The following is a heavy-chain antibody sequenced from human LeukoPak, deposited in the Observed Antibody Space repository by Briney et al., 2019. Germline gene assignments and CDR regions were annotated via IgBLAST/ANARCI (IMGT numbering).Heavy chain of an antibody. CDR1: GFTFSSYA. CDR3: VIYGGSDTNAFDI. J-gene: IGHJ3*02. CDR2: IRGFGCSI. Sequence: PGGSLRLSCAASGFTFSSYAMTWVRQGPGKGLEWVADIRGFGCSIFYADSVKGRLTISRDNSKNTLYLKMYSLRAEDAAVYYCVIYGGSDTNAFDIWGQGTMVTVSS. D-gene: IGHD2-15*01. V-gene: IGHV3-23*01.